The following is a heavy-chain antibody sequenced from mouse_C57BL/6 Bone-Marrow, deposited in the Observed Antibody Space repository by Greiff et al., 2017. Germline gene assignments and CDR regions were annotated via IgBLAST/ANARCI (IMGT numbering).Heavy chain of an antibody. CDR3: GGGWLPWYFDV. J-gene: IGHJ1*03. CDR1: GYTFTSYW. V-gene: IGHV1-50*01. D-gene: IGHD2-3*01. CDR2: IDPSDSYT. Sequence: QVQLQQPGAELVKPGASVKLSCKASGYTFTSYWMQWVKQRPGQGLEWIGEIDPSDSYTNYNQKFTGKATLTVDTSSSTAYMQLSSLTSEDSAVYYCGGGWLPWYFDVWGTGTTVTVSS.